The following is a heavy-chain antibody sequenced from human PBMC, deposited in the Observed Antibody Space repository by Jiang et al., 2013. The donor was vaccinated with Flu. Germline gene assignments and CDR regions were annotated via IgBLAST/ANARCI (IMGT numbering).Heavy chain of an antibody. CDR3: ARHEGYGNAFGAFDI. V-gene: IGHV4-59*08. CDR2: IYYSGST. Sequence: GLVKPSETLSLTCAVSGGSISSYYWSWIRQPPGKGLEWIGYIYYSGSTNYNPSLKSRVTISLDTSKNQFSLRLSSVTAADTAVYYCARHEGYGNAFGAFDIWGQGTMVTVSS. J-gene: IGHJ3*02. D-gene: IGHD5-18*01. CDR1: GGSISSYY.